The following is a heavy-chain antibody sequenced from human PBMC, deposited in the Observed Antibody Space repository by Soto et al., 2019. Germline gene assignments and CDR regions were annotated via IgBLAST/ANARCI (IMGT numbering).Heavy chain of an antibody. V-gene: IGHV3-7*03. Sequence: GSMGISCAACGLRFWSQWVTWVRQATGKALEWVANIKQDGSEEYYVDSVKGRFTISRDNAKNSLFLQMNSLRAEGTAVYYFSSRRSDRSYCGVFDYQGEQTLGTGSS. J-gene: IGHJ4*02. CDR2: IKQDGSEE. D-gene: IGHD2-15*01. CDR3: SSRRSDRSYCGVFDY. CDR1: GLRFWSQW.